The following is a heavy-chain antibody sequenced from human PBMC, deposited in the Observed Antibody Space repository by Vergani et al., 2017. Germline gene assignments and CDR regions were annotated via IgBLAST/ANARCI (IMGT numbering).Heavy chain of an antibody. D-gene: IGHD2-2*01. CDR3: ARGGDLGYCSSNSCLGGWFDP. V-gene: IGHV3-74*02. CDR2: IDSDGSST. J-gene: IGHJ5*02. Sequence: EVQLVESGGGLVQPGGSLRLSCAASGFTFSSYWMSWVRQAPGKGLVWVSRIDSDGSSTNYADSVKGRFTISRDNAKNTLLLQMNSLRAEDTAVYYCARGGDLGYCSSNSCLGGWFDPWGQGTLVTVSS. CDR1: GFTFSSYW.